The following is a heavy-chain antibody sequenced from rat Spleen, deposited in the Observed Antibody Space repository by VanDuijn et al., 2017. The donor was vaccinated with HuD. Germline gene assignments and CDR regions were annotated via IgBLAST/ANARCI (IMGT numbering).Heavy chain of an antibody. CDR2: ITSGGSNT. Sequence: EVQLVESGGGLVQPGNSLKLSCAASGFTFSDYTMAWVRQAPKQGLEWVATITSGGSNTYYPDSVKGRFTISRDNAKSTLYLQMDSLRSEDTATYYCARKGTNYGYLYVMDAWGQGASVTVSS. D-gene: IGHD1-9*01. V-gene: IGHV5S10*01. J-gene: IGHJ4*01. CDR3: ARKGTNYGYLYVMDA. CDR1: GFTFSDYT.